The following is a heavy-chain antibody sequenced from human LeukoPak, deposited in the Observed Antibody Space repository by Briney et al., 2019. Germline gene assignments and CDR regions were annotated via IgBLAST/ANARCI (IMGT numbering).Heavy chain of an antibody. V-gene: IGHV4-59*01. Sequence: SETLSLTCTVSGGSISSYYWSWIRQPPGKGLEWIGYIYYSGSTNYNPSLKSRVTISVDTSKNQFSLKLSSVTAADTAVYYCARGPGVGAAAGTKPFDYWGQGTLVTVSS. D-gene: IGHD6-13*01. CDR2: IYYSGST. CDR3: ARGPGVGAAAGTKPFDY. J-gene: IGHJ4*02. CDR1: GGSISSYY.